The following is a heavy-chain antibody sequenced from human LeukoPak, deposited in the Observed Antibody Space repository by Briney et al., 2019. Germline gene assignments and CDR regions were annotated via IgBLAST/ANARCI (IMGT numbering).Heavy chain of an antibody. V-gene: IGHV3-33*01. CDR2: IWYDGSNQ. J-gene: IGHJ5*02. CDR1: GFTFSSYG. D-gene: IGHD6-13*01. CDR3: ARGGISWLTDNWFDP. Sequence: GGSLRLSCAASGFTFSSYGMHWVRQAPVKGLEWVAVIWYDGSNQYYADSVKGRFTISRDNSKNTLSLQMNSLRAEDTAVYYCARGGISWLTDNWFDPWGQGTLVTVSS.